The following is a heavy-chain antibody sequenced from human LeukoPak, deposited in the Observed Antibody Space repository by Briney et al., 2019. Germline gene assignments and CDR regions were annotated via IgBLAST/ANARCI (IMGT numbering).Heavy chain of an antibody. V-gene: IGHV3-30-3*01. CDR1: GFTFSSYA. J-gene: IGHJ3*02. D-gene: IGHD1-26*01. CDR3: ARDQWDLLRGAFDI. CDR2: ISYDGSNK. Sequence: GGSLRLSCAASGFTFSSYAMHWVRQAPGKGLEWVAVISYDGSNKYYADSVKGRFTISRDNAKNSLYLQMNSLRAEDTAVYYCARDQWDLLRGAFDIWGQGTMVTVSS.